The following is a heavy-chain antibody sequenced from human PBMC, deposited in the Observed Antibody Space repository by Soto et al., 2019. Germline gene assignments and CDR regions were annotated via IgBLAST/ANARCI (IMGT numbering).Heavy chain of an antibody. D-gene: IGHD2-21*01. CDR1: GVSIDSGTYY. J-gene: IGHJ5*02. V-gene: IGHV4-31*03. CDR3: ARGIAADYLLLLDWFDP. CDR2: TYYSGRT. Sequence: HVQLQESGPGLVKPSQTLSLTCTVSGVSIDSGTYYWSWIRQHPGKGLEYIGYTYYSGRTYYNPSLKSRVTISVDTSKNHFSLNLRSVTAADTAIYYCARGIAADYLLLLDWFDPWGQGSLVTVSS.